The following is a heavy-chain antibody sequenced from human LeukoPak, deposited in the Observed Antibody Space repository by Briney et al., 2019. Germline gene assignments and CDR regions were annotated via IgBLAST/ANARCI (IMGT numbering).Heavy chain of an antibody. V-gene: IGHV3-30-3*01. D-gene: IGHD6-19*01. J-gene: IGHJ4*02. CDR3: ARDVAVAGTRIFDY. CDR2: MSYDGSNK. CDR1: GFTFSSYA. Sequence: GRSLRLSCAASGFTFSSYAMHWVRQASGKGLEWVAVMSYDGSNKYYADSVKGRFTISRDNSKNTLYLQMNSLRAEDTAVYYCARDVAVAGTRIFDYWGQGTLVTVSS.